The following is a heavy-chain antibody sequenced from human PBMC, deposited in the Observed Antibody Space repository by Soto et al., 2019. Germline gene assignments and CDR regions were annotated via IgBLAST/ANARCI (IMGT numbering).Heavy chain of an antibody. CDR2: ISYDGSHT. CDR1: GFIFKHHA. CDR3: ARDGQQLAPYAMDV. Sequence: QVQRVESGGGVVQPGMSLRLSCAASGFIFKHHAMHWVRQAAGKGLEWVAQISYDGSHTYYPDSVKGRFTISRDNLKDMVYLQMDSLRAEDTAVYYCARDGQQLAPYAMDVWGQGTTVTVSS. D-gene: IGHD1-1*01. J-gene: IGHJ6*02. V-gene: IGHV3-33*01.